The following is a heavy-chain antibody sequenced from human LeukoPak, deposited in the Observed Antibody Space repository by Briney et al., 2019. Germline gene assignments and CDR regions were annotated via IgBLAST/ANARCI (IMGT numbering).Heavy chain of an antibody. CDR3: ARHNIMITFGGVIETNWFDP. D-gene: IGHD3-16*02. J-gene: IGHJ5*02. V-gene: IGHV4-38-2*02. CDR2: IYHSGST. Sequence: SETLSLTCTVSGYSISSGYYWGWIRQPPGKGLEWIGSIYHSGSTYYNPSLKSRVTISVDTSKNQFSLKLSSVTAADTAAYYCARHNIMITFGGVIETNWFDPWGQGTLVTVSS. CDR1: GYSISSGYY.